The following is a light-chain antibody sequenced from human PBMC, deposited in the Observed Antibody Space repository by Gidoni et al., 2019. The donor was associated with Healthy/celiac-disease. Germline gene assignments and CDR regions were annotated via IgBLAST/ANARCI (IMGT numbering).Light chain of an antibody. V-gene: IGKV3-11*01. CDR3: QQRSNWPRALT. Sequence: PGERATLSCRASQSVSSYLAWYQQKPGQAPRLLIYDASNRATGIPARFSGSGSGTDFTLTISSLEPEDFAVYYCQQRSNWPRALTFXGXTKVEIK. J-gene: IGKJ4*01. CDR2: DAS. CDR1: QSVSSY.